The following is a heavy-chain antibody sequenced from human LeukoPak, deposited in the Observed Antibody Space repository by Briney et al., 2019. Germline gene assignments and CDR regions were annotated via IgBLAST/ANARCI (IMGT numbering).Heavy chain of an antibody. D-gene: IGHD6-13*01. CDR2: ISAYNGNT. CDR3: ARIGRSWYYYYCYMDV. J-gene: IGHJ6*03. CDR1: GYTFTSYV. V-gene: IGHV1-18*01. Sequence: GASLKVSSKASGYTFTSYVISWVRQAPGQGLECMGWISAYNGNTNYAQKLQGRVTMTTDTSASTAYMELRSLRSDDTAVYYCARIGRSWYYYYCYMDVWGKGTTVTVYS.